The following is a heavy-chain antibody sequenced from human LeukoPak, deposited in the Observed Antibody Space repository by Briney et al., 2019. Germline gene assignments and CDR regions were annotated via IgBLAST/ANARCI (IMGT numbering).Heavy chain of an antibody. J-gene: IGHJ4*02. D-gene: IGHD3-16*01. CDR3: ARLGTGGTKPFDY. Sequence: GGSLRLSCAASGFTFSDYTMNWVRQAPGKGLEWVSSISSSGNYIYHADSVKGRFTISRDNAKNSPYLQMNSLRAEDTAVYYCARLGTGGTKPFDYWGQGTLVTVSS. V-gene: IGHV3-21*01. CDR1: GFTFSDYT. CDR2: ISSSGNYI.